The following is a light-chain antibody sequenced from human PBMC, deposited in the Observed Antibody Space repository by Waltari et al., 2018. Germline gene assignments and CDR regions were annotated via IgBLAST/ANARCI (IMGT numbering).Light chain of an antibody. Sequence: SYELTQPPSVSVSPGQTASITCSGDKLGDKYACWYQQRPGPSPVVVIYQDNKRHSGYPYRFSGSNSVNRATLTISGSQAMDEADYYCQTWDSSTGVFGGGTKLTVL. CDR3: QTWDSSTGV. CDR1: KLGDKY. V-gene: IGLV3-1*01. CDR2: QDN. J-gene: IGLJ2*01.